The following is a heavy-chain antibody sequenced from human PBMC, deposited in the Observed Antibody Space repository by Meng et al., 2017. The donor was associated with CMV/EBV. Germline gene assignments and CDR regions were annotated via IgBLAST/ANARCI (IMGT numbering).Heavy chain of an antibody. J-gene: IGHJ6*02. D-gene: IGHD5-18*01. Sequence: SETLSLTCTVSGGSISSHYWSWIRQPPGKGLEWIGYIYYSGSTNYNPSLKSRVTISVDTSKNQFSLKLSSVTAADTAVYYCARGGGIQLWYYYYGMDVWGQGTTVTVSS. CDR1: GGSISSHY. CDR3: ARGGGIQLWYYYYGMDV. V-gene: IGHV4-59*11. CDR2: IYYSGST.